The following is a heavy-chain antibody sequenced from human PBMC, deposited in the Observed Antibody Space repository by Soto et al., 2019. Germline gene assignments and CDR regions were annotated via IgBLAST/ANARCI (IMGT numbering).Heavy chain of an antibody. V-gene: IGHV4-39*01. CDR2: IYYSGST. D-gene: IGHD1-26*01. CDR1: GGSISSSSYY. J-gene: IGHJ6*02. CDR3: ARRYSGSYTYYYYYGMDV. Sequence: PSETLSLTCTVSGGSISSSSYYWGWIRQPPGKGLEWIGSIYYSGSTYHNPSLKSRVTISVDTSKNQFSLKLSSVTAADTAVYYCARRYSGSYTYYYYYGMDVWGQGTTVTVS.